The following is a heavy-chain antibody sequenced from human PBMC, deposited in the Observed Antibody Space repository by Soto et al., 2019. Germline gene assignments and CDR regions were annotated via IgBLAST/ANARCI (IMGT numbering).Heavy chain of an antibody. V-gene: IGHV3-33*01. CDR2: IWYDGSNK. D-gene: IGHD1-20*01. Sequence: GGSLRLSCAASGFTFSSYGMHWVRQAPGKGLEWVAVIWYDGSNKYYADSVKGRFTISRDNSKNTLYLQMNSLRAEDTAVYYCVRSQNNRIERGDAFDIWGQGTMVTVSS. J-gene: IGHJ3*02. CDR1: GFTFSSYG. CDR3: VRSQNNRIERGDAFDI.